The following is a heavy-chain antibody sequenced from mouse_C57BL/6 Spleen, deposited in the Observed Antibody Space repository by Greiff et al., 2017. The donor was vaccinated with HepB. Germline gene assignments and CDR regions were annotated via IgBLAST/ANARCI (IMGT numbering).Heavy chain of an antibody. Sequence: QVQLQQPGAELVKPGASVKLSCKASGYTFTSYWMHWVKQRPGRGLEWIGRIDPNSGGTKYNEKFKSKATLTVDKPSSTAYMQLSSLTSEDSAVYYDARAPRGSTTDAMDYWGQGTSVTVSS. D-gene: IGHD1-1*01. CDR1: GYTFTSYW. CDR3: ARAPRGSTTDAMDY. J-gene: IGHJ4*01. V-gene: IGHV1-72*01. CDR2: IDPNSGGT.